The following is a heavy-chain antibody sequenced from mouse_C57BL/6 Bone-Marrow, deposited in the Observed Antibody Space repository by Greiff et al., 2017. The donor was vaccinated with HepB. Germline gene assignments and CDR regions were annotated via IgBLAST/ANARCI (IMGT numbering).Heavy chain of an antibody. D-gene: IGHD1-1*01. CDR1: GYTFTSYW. J-gene: IGHJ2*01. CDR3: ARSVTTVVAHYFDY. CDR2: IDPSDSYT. V-gene: IGHV1-50*01. Sequence: VQGVESGTVLARPGASVKLSCKASGYTFTSYWMQWVKQRPGQGLEWIGEIDPSDSYTNYNQKFKGKATLTVDTSSSTAYMQLSSLTSEDSAVYYCARSVTTVVAHYFDYWGQGTTLTVSS.